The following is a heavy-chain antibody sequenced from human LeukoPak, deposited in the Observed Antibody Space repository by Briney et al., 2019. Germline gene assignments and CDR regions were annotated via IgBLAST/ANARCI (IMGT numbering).Heavy chain of an antibody. CDR2: IYYSGST. J-gene: IGHJ3*02. CDR1: GGSISSYY. V-gene: IGHV4-59*01. D-gene: IGHD4-23*01. Sequence: PSETLSLTCTVSGGSISSYYWSWIRQPPGKGLEWIGYIYYSGSTNYNPSLKSRVTISVDTSKNQCSLKLSSVTAADTAVYYCARDAKSDYGGNSWHAFDIWGQGTMVTVSS. CDR3: ARDAKSDYGGNSWHAFDI.